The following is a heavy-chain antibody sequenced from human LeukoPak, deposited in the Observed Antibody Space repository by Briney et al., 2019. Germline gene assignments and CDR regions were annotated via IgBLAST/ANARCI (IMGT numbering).Heavy chain of an antibody. V-gene: IGHV1-3*01. D-gene: IGHD3-16*01. J-gene: IGHJ4*02. CDR1: GYTFTNYA. CDR2: INGGNGYT. CDR3: TRGGSSHSFDY. Sequence: ASVTVSCKASGYTFTNYAMHWVRQAPGQRLEWMGWINGGNGYTKYSQNFQGRVTITRDTFASTAYMELSSLRSEDTAVYYCTRGGSSHSFDYWGQGTLVTVSS.